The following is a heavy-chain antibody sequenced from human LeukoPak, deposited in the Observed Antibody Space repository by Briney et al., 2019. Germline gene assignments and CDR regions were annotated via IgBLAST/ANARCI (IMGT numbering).Heavy chain of an antibody. V-gene: IGHV4-34*01. D-gene: IGHD3-9*01. CDR1: GGSFSGYY. Sequence: SETLSLTCAVYGGSFSGYYWSWIRQPPGKGLEWIGEINHSGSTNYNPSLKSRVTISVDTSKNQSSLKLSSVTAADTAVYYCARGKARILTGYYGSWFDPWGQGTLVTVSS. CDR2: INHSGST. J-gene: IGHJ5*02. CDR3: ARGKARILTGYYGSWFDP.